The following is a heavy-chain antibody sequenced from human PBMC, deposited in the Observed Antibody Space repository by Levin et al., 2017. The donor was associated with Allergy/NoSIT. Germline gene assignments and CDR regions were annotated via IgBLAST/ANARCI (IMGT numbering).Heavy chain of an antibody. J-gene: IGHJ4*02. D-gene: IGHD2-21*02. V-gene: IGHV3-11*01. CDR1: GFTFSDYY. CDR3: ARMDRCGGDCFILDF. CDR2: ISGSVSII. Sequence: GGSLRLSCAASGFTFSDYYMTWIRRAPGKGLEWVSYISGSVSIIYYSDSVKGRFTISRDNAENSLYLQLNSLRGEDTAVYFCARMDRCGGDCFILDFWGQGTLVTVSS.